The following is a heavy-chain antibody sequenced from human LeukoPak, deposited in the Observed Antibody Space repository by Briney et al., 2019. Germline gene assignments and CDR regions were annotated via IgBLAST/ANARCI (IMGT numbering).Heavy chain of an antibody. CDR3: AGPSGYCSSTSCSFDY. Sequence: SETLSLTCTVSGGSISSSSYYWGWIRQPPGKGLEWIASIYYSGSTYYNPSLKSRFTISVDTSKNQFSLKLSSVTAANTAVYYCAGPSGYCSSTSCSFDYWGQGTLVTVSS. J-gene: IGHJ4*02. CDR2: IYYSGST. D-gene: IGHD2-2*01. CDR1: GGSISSSSYY. V-gene: IGHV4-39*01.